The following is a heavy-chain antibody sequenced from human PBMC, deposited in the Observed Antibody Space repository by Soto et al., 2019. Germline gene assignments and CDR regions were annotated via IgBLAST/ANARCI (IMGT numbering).Heavy chain of an antibody. D-gene: IGHD6-6*01. V-gene: IGHV3-15*07. Sequence: GGSLRLSCAASGFTFSNAWMNWVRQAPGKGLEWVGRIKSKTDGGTTDYAAPVKGRFTISRDDSKNTLYLQMNSLKTEDTAVYYCTSHYPGHSSSSYYYYYYGMDVWGQGTTVTVSS. CDR1: GFTFSNAW. J-gene: IGHJ6*02. CDR2: IKSKTDGGTT. CDR3: TSHYPGHSSSSYYYYYYGMDV.